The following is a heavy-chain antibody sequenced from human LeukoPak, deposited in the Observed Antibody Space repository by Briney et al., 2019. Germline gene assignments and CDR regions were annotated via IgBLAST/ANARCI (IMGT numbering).Heavy chain of an antibody. CDR2: IYYSGST. CDR1: GGSINSFY. D-gene: IGHD6-13*01. Sequence: SESLSLTCTVSGGSINSFYWSWIRQSPGKGLEWIGNIYYSGSTNYIPSLKSRVTISVDTSKNQFSLKLTSVTAADTAVYYCARDHTYSTSYYFDSWGQGTPVTVS. V-gene: IGHV4-59*01. J-gene: IGHJ4*02. CDR3: ARDHTYSTSYYFDS.